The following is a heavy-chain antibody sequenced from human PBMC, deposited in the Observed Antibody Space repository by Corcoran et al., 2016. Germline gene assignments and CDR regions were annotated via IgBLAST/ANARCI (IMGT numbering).Heavy chain of an antibody. V-gene: IGHV2-5*01. J-gene: IGHJ3*02. CDR3: AHRVGLVSDGWYVEAFDI. D-gene: IGHD6-19*01. CDR1: GFSLSTTGVG. CDR2: IYWNADQ. Sequence: QITLKESGPTLVKPTQTLTLTCTFSGFSLSTTGVGVSWIRQPPGKALEWLAVIYWNADQRYTPSLKTRLTISKDTSKNQVVLTMTNMGPVDTATYYCAHRVGLVSDGWYVEAFDIWGQGTLVTVSS.